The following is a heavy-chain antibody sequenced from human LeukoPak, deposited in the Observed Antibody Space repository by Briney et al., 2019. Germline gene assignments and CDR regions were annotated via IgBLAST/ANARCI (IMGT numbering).Heavy chain of an antibody. D-gene: IGHD6-19*01. CDR1: GFTFDDYA. CDR3: AKGSSASIAVAGTPQPVDY. Sequence: PGRSLRLSCAASGFTFDDYAMHWVRQAPGKGLEWVSGISWNSGSIGYADSVKGRFTISGDNAKNSLYLQMNSLRAEDMVLYYCAKGSSASIAVAGTPQPVDYWGQGTLVTVSS. V-gene: IGHV3-9*03. CDR2: ISWNSGSI. J-gene: IGHJ4*02.